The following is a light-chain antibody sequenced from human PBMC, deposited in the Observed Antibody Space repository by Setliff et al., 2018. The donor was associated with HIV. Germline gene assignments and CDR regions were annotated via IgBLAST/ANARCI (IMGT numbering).Light chain of an antibody. CDR1: SSDVGYYHY. CDR3: SSYVSSNNNYV. V-gene: IGLV2-14*03. J-gene: IGLJ1*01. Sequence: QSVLTQPASVSGSPGQSITISCTGTSSDVGYYHYVSWYQQHPGKAPKLVIYDVNDRPSGVSARFSGSKSGNTASLTISGLQPEDEADYYCSSYVSSNNNYVFGTGTKVTVL. CDR2: DVN.